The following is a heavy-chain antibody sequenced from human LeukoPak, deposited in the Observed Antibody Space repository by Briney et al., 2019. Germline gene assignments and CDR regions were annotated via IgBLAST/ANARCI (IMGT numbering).Heavy chain of an antibody. CDR2: FSRSGPDT. CDR3: AKGSLGSWYYFDY. Sequence: PGGSLRLSCAASGFTFGSSAMSWVRQAPGKGPEWVSTFSRSGPDTYYADSVKGRFTIFRDNSKNTLYLQMYSLRAEDTAVYYCAKGSLGSWYYFDYWGQGTLVTVSS. J-gene: IGHJ4*02. V-gene: IGHV3-23*01. CDR1: GFTFGSSA. D-gene: IGHD6-13*01.